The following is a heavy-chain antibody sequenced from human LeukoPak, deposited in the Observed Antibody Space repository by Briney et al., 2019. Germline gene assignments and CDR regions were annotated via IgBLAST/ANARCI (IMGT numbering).Heavy chain of an antibody. CDR3: AREGDGYNDAFDI. CDR2: INNDGSST. CDR1: GFTFSSYW. V-gene: IGHV3-74*01. D-gene: IGHD5-24*01. Sequence: GGSLRLSCAASGFTFSSYWTHWVRQAPGKGLVWVSRINNDGSSTNYADSVKGRFTISRDNAKNTLYLQMHSLRAEDTAVYYCAREGDGYNDAFDIWGQGTMVTVSS. J-gene: IGHJ3*02.